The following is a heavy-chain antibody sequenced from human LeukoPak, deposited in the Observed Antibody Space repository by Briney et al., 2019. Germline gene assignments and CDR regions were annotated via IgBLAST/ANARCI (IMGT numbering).Heavy chain of an antibody. J-gene: IGHJ4*02. Sequence: PGGSLRLSCAASGFTVSSNYMSWVRQAPGKGLEWVSVIYSGGSTYYAASVKGRVTISTDNSKNTLSLQMSSLRPEDTAVYNCARVDVGAVAGKNYSDYWGQGNLVTVSS. CDR3: ARVDVGAVAGKNYSDY. CDR1: GFTVSSNY. D-gene: IGHD6-19*01. CDR2: IYSGGST. V-gene: IGHV3-53*01.